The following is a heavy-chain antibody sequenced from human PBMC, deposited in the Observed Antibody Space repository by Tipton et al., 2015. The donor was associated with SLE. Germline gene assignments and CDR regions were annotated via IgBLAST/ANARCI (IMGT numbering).Heavy chain of an antibody. V-gene: IGHV4-59*04. Sequence: PGLVKPSETLSLTCTVSGGSISSYYWSWIRQPPGKGLEWIGTIYYGGNSYFNPSLKSRVTISVDTSKNQFSLKLSSVTAADTAVYYCARINVGAFDSWGQGTQVTVAS. CDR2: IYYGGNS. D-gene: IGHD2-15*01. CDR1: GGSISSYY. J-gene: IGHJ4*02. CDR3: ARINVGAFDS.